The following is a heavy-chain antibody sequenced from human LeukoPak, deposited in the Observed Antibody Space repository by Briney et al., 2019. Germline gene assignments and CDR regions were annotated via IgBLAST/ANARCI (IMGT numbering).Heavy chain of an antibody. CDR3: ASSGVAAAGTMAYYMDV. J-gene: IGHJ6*03. Sequence: ASVKVSCKASGYTFTSYYMHWVRQAPGRGLEWMGIINPSGGSTSYAQKFQGRVTMTRDTSTSTVYMELSSLRSEDTAVYYCASSGVAAAGTMAYYMDVWGKGTTVTVSS. CDR1: GYTFTSYY. D-gene: IGHD6-13*01. V-gene: IGHV1-46*01. CDR2: INPSGGST.